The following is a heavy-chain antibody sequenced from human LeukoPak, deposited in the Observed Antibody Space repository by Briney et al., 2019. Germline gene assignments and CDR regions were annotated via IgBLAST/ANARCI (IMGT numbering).Heavy chain of an antibody. D-gene: IGHD6-13*01. CDR2: IVVGSGNT. Sequence: GASVKVSCKASGFTFTSSAMQWVRQARGQRLEWIGWIVVGSGNTNYAQKFQERVTITRDMSTSTAYMELSSLRSEDTAVYYCAADLAGYSSSWYYFDYWGQGTLATVSS. CDR3: AADLAGYSSSWYYFDY. J-gene: IGHJ4*02. CDR1: GFTFTSSA. V-gene: IGHV1-58*02.